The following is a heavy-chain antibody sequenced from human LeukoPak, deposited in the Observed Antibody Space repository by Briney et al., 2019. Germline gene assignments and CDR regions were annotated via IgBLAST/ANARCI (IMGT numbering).Heavy chain of an antibody. J-gene: IGHJ4*02. D-gene: IGHD3-10*01. CDR1: GFTFDDYA. V-gene: IGHV3-43*02. Sequence: GGSLRLSCAASGFTFDDYAMHWVRQAPGKGLEWVSLISGDGGSTYYADSVKGRFTISRDNSKNSLYLQMNSLKTEDTAVYYCTTSPLYYYGSGTPYYWGQGTLVTVSS. CDR3: TTSPLYYYGSGTPYY. CDR2: ISGDGGST.